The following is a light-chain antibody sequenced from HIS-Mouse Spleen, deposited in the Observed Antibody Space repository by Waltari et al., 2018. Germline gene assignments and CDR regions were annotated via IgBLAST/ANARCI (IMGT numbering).Light chain of an antibody. CDR3: MQALQTPFT. CDR2: LGS. V-gene: IGKV2-28*01. CDR1: QSLLHSNGYNY. J-gene: IGKJ3*01. Sequence: DIVMTQSPLSLPVTPGEPASISCRSSQSLLHSNGYNYLDWYLQKQGQSPQLLIYLGSNRASGVPDRFSGSGSGTDFTLKISRVEAEDVGVYYCMQALQTPFTFGPGTKVDIK.